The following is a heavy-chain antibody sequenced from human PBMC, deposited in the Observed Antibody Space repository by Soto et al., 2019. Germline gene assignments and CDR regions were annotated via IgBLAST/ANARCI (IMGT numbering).Heavy chain of an antibody. V-gene: IGHV4-4*02. CDR1: GGSISSSNW. CDR2: IYHSGCT. CDR3: ARDLEPIAVAGTDYYYDYGMDV. J-gene: IGHJ6*02. D-gene: IGHD6-19*01. Sequence: SETLSLTCAVSGGSISSSNWWRWVRQPPGKGLEWIGEIYHSGCTNYYPSLRSRVTISADKSKNQFSLKLSSVHAADTAVYYCARDLEPIAVAGTDYYYDYGMDVRGQGTTVTVSS.